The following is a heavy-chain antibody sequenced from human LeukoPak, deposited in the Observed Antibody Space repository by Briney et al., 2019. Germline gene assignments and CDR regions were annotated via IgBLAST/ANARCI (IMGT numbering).Heavy chain of an antibody. CDR2: MNPNSGNT. D-gene: IGHD6-13*01. V-gene: IGHV1-8*01. CDR1: GYTFTSYD. Sequence: ASVKVSCKASGYTFTSYDINWVRQATGQGLESMGWMNPNSGNTGYAQKFQGRVTMTRNTSISTAYMELSSLRSEDTAVYYCARGGSSWYYYYYGMDVWGPGTTVTVSS. J-gene: IGHJ6*02. CDR3: ARGGSSWYYYYYGMDV.